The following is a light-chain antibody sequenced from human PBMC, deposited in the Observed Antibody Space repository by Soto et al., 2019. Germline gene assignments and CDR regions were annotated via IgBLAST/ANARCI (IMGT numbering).Light chain of an antibody. CDR1: QSVSNNY. CDR2: DAS. CDR3: QQRSNWIT. J-gene: IGKJ5*01. V-gene: IGKV3-11*01. Sequence: EIVLTQSPCTLSLSPGERATLSCRASQSVSNNYLACYQQKPGQAPRLLIYDASYRATGIPARFSGSGSGTDFTLTISSLEPEDFAIYYCQQRSNWITFGQGTRLAI.